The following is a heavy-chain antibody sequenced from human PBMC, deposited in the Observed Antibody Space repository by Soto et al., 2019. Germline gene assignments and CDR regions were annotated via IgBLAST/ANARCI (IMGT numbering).Heavy chain of an antibody. CDR3: ARGGSSDWQVALDI. CDR2: IKQSGSS. J-gene: IGHJ3*02. Sequence: PSETLSLTCAVYAGSFSHYYWNWIRQSPGKGLEWIGKIKQSGSSNYNPSLRSGVSISVDMSKNQFSLRLTSVTAADTAVYYCARGGSSDWQVALDIWGQGTMVTVSS. D-gene: IGHD6-19*01. CDR1: AGSFSHYY. V-gene: IGHV4-34*01.